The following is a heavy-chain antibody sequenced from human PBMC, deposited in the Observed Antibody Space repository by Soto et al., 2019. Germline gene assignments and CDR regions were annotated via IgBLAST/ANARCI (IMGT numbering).Heavy chain of an antibody. V-gene: IGHV1-69*01. D-gene: IGHD1-1*01. CDR1: GGTFSSYA. CDR3: ASSEGVRLSYYYGMDV. CDR2: IIPIFGTA. Sequence: QVQLVQSGAEVKKPGSSVKVSCKASGGTFSSYAISWVRQATGQGREWMGGIIPIFGTANYAQKFQGRVTITADESTSTAYMELSSLRSEDTAVYYCASSEGVRLSYYYGMDVWGQGTTVTVSS. J-gene: IGHJ6*02.